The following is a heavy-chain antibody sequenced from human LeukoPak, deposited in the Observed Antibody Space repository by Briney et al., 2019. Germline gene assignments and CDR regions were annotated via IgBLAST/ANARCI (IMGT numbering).Heavy chain of an antibody. CDR3: AGGRFRGTPYYFEY. CDR2: IKKDGSET. D-gene: IGHD3-3*01. Sequence: PGGSLRLSCAASGFTFSTSWMSWVRQVPGKGLEWVANIKKDGSETYYVDSVKGRFTISRDNAKNSLYLQMNSLRAEDTAIFCCAGGRFRGTPYYFEYGGQGTLFTVS. V-gene: IGHV3-7*03. J-gene: IGHJ4*02. CDR1: GFTFSTSW.